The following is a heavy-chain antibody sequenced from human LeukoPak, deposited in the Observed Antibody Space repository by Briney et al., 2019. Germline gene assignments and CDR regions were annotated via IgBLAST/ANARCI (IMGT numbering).Heavy chain of an antibody. CDR1: RFTFADYA. J-gene: IGHJ5*02. CDR3: AKSMSGGSKWFDP. V-gene: IGHV3-9*01. Sequence: GGSLRLSCAASRFTFADYAMHWVRQAPGKGLEWVSGISWNSGSIGYADSVKGRFTISRDNAKNSLYLQMNSLRAEDTALYYCAKSMSGGSKWFDPWGQGTLVTVSS. D-gene: IGHD3-10*02. CDR2: ISWNSGSI.